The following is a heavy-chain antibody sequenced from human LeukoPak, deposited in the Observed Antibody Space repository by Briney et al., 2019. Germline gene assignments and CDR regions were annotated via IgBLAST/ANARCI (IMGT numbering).Heavy chain of an antibody. CDR3: AREGRFRLTNTDGARFWNGPPGHYYYMDV. CDR1: GGSFSGYY. D-gene: IGHD1-1*01. V-gene: IGHV4-34*01. CDR2: INHSGST. J-gene: IGHJ6*03. Sequence: SETLSLTCAVYGGSFSGYYWSWIRQPPGKGLEWIGEINHSGSTNYNPSLKSPVTISVDTSKNQFSLKLSSVTAADTAVYYCAREGRFRLTNTDGARFWNGPPGHYYYMDVWGKGTTVTVSS.